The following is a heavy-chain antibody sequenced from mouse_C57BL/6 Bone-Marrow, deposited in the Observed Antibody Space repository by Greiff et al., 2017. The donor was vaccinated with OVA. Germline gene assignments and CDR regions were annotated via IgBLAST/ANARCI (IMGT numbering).Heavy chain of an antibody. Sequence: EVQLQQSGAELVRPGASVTLSCTASGFNIKDDYMHWVKQRPEQGLEWIGWIDPENGDTEYASKFQGKATITADTSSNTAYLQLSSLTSEDTAVYYCTTDYGNSLFDYWGQGTTLTVSS. D-gene: IGHD2-1*01. CDR1: GFNIKDDY. CDR3: TTDYGNSLFDY. V-gene: IGHV14-4*01. CDR2: IDPENGDT. J-gene: IGHJ2*01.